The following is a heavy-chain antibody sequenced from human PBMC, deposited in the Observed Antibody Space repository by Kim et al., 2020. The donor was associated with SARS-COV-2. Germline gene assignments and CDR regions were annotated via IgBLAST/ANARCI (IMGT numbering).Heavy chain of an antibody. CDR3: AIYSSGWYYFDY. Sequence: YAQKFQGGVTMTRNTSISTAYMELSSLRSEDTAVYYCAIYSSGWYYFDYWGQGTLVTVSS. V-gene: IGHV1-8*01. D-gene: IGHD6-19*01. J-gene: IGHJ4*02.